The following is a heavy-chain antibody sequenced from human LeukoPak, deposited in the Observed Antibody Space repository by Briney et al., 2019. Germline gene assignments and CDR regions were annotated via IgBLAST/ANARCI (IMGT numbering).Heavy chain of an antibody. CDR2: IYYTGGT. V-gene: IGHV4-59*01. J-gene: IGHJ6*02. D-gene: IGHD3-9*01. CDR3: ARQSYYDNLTGRYGMDV. Sequence: SETLSLTCTVSGGSISTYYWNWIRQPPGKGLEWIGHIYYTGGTNYNPSLKSRVTISVDASKNQFSLKWSSVTAADTAVYYCARQSYYDNLTGRYGMDVWGQGTTVTVSS. CDR1: GGSISTYY.